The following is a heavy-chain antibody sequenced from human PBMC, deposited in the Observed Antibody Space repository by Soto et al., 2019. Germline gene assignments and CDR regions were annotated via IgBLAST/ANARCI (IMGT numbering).Heavy chain of an antibody. V-gene: IGHV3-33*01. Sequence: PGGSLRLSCAASGFTFSSYGMHWVRQAPGKGLEWVAVIWYDGSNKYYADSVKGRFTISRDNSKNTLYLQMNSLRAEDTAVYYCAREEQYYDFWSGPDLGGHYYYYGMDVWGQGTTVTVSS. CDR2: IWYDGSNK. CDR3: AREEQYYDFWSGPDLGGHYYYYGMDV. D-gene: IGHD3-3*01. J-gene: IGHJ6*02. CDR1: GFTFSSYG.